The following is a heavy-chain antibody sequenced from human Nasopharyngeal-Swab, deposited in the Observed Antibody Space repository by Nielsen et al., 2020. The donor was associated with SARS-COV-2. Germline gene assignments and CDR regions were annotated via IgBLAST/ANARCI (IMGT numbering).Heavy chain of an antibody. Sequence: VRQAPFNGLEWVSMLYSGGQTYYGDSVKGRFTISRDNSKNTLYLQMNSLRVEDTAVYYCARDLMATVGYYYYGLDVWGQGTTVTVSS. V-gene: IGHV3-53*01. CDR2: LYSGGQT. D-gene: IGHD5-24*01. CDR3: ARDLMATVGYYYYGLDV. J-gene: IGHJ6*02.